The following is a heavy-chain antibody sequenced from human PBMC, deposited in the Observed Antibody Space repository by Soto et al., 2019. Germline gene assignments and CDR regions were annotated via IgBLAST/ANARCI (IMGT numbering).Heavy chain of an antibody. CDR2: IIPIFGTA. CDR3: ARSLGLEYYYGMDV. Sequence: QVQLVQSGAAVKKPGSSVMVSCKTSGGSFDTYAISWVRQAPGQGLEWMGGIIPIFGTASNAQKFQGRVTITADESTTTAYMEVRSLTSDDTAVYYCARSLGLEYYYGMDVWGQGTTVTVSS. J-gene: IGHJ6*02. V-gene: IGHV1-69*12. D-gene: IGHD1-1*01. CDR1: GGSFDTYA.